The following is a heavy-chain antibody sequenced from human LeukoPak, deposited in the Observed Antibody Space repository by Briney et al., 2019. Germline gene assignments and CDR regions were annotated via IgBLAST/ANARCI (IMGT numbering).Heavy chain of an antibody. V-gene: IGHV4-30-4*07. Sequence: PSQTLSLTCAVSGGSISSGGYSWSWIRQPPGKGLEWIGYIYYSGSTYYNPSLKSRVTISVDTSKNQFSLKLSSVTAADTAVYYCAGDVGGNSPYFDYWGQGTLVTVSS. J-gene: IGHJ4*02. CDR2: IYYSGST. D-gene: IGHD4-23*01. CDR3: AGDVGGNSPYFDY. CDR1: GGSISSGGYS.